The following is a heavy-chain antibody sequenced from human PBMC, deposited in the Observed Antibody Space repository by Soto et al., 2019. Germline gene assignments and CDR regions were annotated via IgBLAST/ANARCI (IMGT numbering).Heavy chain of an antibody. CDR2: ISSSSSYI. J-gene: IGHJ4*02. CDR1: EVTFRSYG. Sequence: VGSLVLWSAASEVTFRSYGMNWLLQDPGKGLEWVSSISSSSSYIYYADSVKGRFTISRDNAKNSLYLQMNSLRAEDTAVYYCASVPLSYDSSGYYFDYRGQGTLVTVSS. D-gene: IGHD3-22*01. V-gene: IGHV3-21*01. CDR3: ASVPLSYDSSGYYFDY.